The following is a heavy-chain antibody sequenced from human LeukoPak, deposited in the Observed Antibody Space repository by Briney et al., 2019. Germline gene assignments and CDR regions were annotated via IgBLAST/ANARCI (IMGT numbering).Heavy chain of an antibody. Sequence: GGSLRLSCAASGFTFSSYGMHWVRQAPGKGLEWVAVIWYDGSNKYYADSVKGRFTISRDNSKNTLYLQMNSLRAEDTAVYYCARGDYYDFWSGYYSLGIDYWGQGTLVTVSS. D-gene: IGHD3-3*01. J-gene: IGHJ4*02. CDR3: ARGDYYDFWSGYYSLGIDY. CDR1: GFTFSSYG. CDR2: IWYDGSNK. V-gene: IGHV3-33*01.